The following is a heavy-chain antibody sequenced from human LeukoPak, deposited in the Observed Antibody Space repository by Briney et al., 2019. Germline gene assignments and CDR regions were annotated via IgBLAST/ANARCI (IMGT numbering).Heavy chain of an antibody. CDR1: DGSISSSSYS. J-gene: IGHJ6*03. CDR3: ARVASEGSWVYYYYYYMDV. D-gene: IGHD6-13*01. V-gene: IGHV4-39*01. Sequence: SETLSLTCTVSDGSISSSSYSWGWIRQPPGKGLEWIGSIYYSGSTYYNPSLKSRVTVSVDTSKNQFSLKLSSVTAADTAVYYCARVASEGSWVYYYYYYMDVWGKETTVTVSS. CDR2: IYYSGST.